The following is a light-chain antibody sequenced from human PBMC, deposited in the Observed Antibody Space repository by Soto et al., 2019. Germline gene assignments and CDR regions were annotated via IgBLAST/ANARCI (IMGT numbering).Light chain of an antibody. V-gene: IGLV1-44*01. CDR2: SNS. CDR1: KSNIGGNT. J-gene: IGLJ1*01. Sequence: QSVLTQPPSASGTPGQRVTMSCSGSKSNIGGNTVNWYQQLPGTAPKLLFHSNSQRPSGVPDRFSGSKSGTSASLAISGLQSEDEADYYCATWDDSLNGYVFGTGTKLTVL. CDR3: ATWDDSLNGYV.